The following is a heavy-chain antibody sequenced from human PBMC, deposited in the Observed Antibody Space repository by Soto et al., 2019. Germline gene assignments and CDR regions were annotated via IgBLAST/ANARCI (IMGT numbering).Heavy chain of an antibody. J-gene: IGHJ4*02. CDR3: AHVFNSNSGSYRYFDY. V-gene: IGHV2-5*02. Sequence: QITLKESGPPLVRPTQTLTLTCTFSGFSLSTSGVGVGWIRQPPGKALEWLALIYWDDDKRYSPSLKSRLAITKDTSKNHVVLTMTNVDPVDTATYYCAHVFNSNSGSYRYFDYWGQGTLVTVSP. CDR2: IYWDDDK. D-gene: IGHD3-16*02. CDR1: GFSLSTSGVG.